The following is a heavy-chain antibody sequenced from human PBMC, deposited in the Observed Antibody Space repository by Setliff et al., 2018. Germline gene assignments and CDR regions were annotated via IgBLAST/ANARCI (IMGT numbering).Heavy chain of an antibody. V-gene: IGHV4-59*08. D-gene: IGHD3-22*01. CDR3: ARWRVRDSGYYPRLSYMDV. Sequence: PSETLSLTCTVSGSSFSSYSWSWIRQPPGKGLEWIGYKYYSGSTNSNPSLKSRVTISVDTSKNQFSLKLSSVTAADTAVYYCARWRVRDSGYYPRLSYMDVWG. CDR2: KYYSGST. J-gene: IGHJ6*03. CDR1: GSSFSSYS.